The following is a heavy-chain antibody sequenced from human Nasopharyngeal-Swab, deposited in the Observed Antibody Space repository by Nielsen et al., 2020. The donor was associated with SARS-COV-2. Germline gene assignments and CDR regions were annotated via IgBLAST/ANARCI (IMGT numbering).Heavy chain of an antibody. CDR1: GYSFTSYW. D-gene: IGHD3-3*01. V-gene: IGHV5-51*01. CDR2: IYPGDSDT. CDR3: ARRGGGVPSGYPLYYYYYGMDV. Sequence: GESLKISCQGSGYSFTSYWIGWVRQLPGKGLEWMGIIYPGDSDTRYSPSFQGQVTISADKSISTAYLQWRSLKASDTAMYYCARRGGGVPSGYPLYYYYYGMDVWGQGTTVTVSS. J-gene: IGHJ6*02.